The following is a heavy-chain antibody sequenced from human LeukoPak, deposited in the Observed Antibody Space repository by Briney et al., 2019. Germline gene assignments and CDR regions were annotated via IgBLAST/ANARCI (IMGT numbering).Heavy chain of an antibody. D-gene: IGHD3-16*01. CDR1: GGSISSNY. Sequence: SETLSLTCTVSGGSISSNYWSWIRQPPGKGMEWIGNIYNSGSTYYNPSLKSRVTISADRSKNQFSLKLSSVTAADTAVYYCARSPGGAYFDYWGQGTLVTVSS. V-gene: IGHV4-4*08. J-gene: IGHJ4*02. CDR3: ARSPGGAYFDY. CDR2: IYNSGST.